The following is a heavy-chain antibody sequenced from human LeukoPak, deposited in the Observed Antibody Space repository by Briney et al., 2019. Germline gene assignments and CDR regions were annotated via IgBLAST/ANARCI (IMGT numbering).Heavy chain of an antibody. V-gene: IGHV3-30*02. Sequence: GGSLRLSCAASGFTFSSYAMHWVRQAPGKGLEWVAFIRYDGSNKYYADSVKGRFTISRDNSKNTLSLQMNSLRAEDTAVYYCAKEEGIVGATLGGYFDYWGQGTLVTVSS. D-gene: IGHD1-26*01. J-gene: IGHJ4*02. CDR3: AKEEGIVGATLGGYFDY. CDR2: IRYDGSNK. CDR1: GFTFSSYA.